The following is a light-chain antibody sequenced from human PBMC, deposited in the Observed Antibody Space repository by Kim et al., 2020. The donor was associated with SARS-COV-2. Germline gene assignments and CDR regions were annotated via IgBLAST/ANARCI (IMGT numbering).Light chain of an antibody. V-gene: IGLV2-14*03. CDR2: TVS. CDR3: SSYASSSTRV. J-gene: IGLJ1*01. Sequence: GQAITISCTGTSIGVVGYNSDSWYQQNPGKAPKLMIYTVSNRPSGVSNRFSGSKSGNTASLTISGLQAEDEADNYCSSYASSSTRVFGTGTKVTVL. CDR1: SIGVVGYNS.